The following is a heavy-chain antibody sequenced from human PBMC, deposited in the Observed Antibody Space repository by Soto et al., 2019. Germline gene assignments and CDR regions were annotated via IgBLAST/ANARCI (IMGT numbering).Heavy chain of an antibody. CDR2: IIPILGIA. J-gene: IGHJ6*02. CDR3: ARDLDHYGSGSYDYGMVV. D-gene: IGHD3-10*01. V-gene: IGHV1-69*10. Sequence: SVKVSCKASGYSFTHYVIHWVRQAPGQRLEWMGWIIPILGIANYAQKFQGRVTITADKSTSTAYMELSSLRSEDTAVYYCARDLDHYGSGSYDYGMVVWGQGTTVTVSS. CDR1: GYSFTHYV.